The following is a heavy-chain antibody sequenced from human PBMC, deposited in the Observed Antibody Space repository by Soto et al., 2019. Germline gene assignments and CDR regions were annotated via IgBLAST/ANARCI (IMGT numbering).Heavy chain of an antibody. V-gene: IGHV1-3*01. D-gene: IGHD2-15*01. CDR3: ATIGYCSGGSCRPYYFDY. Sequence: ASVKVSCKASGYTFTSYAMHWVRQAPGQRLEWMGWINAGNGNTKYSQKFQGRVTITRDTSASTAYMELSSLRSEDTAVYYCATIGYCSGGSCRPYYFDYWGQGTLVTVSS. CDR1: GYTFTSYA. J-gene: IGHJ4*02. CDR2: INAGNGNT.